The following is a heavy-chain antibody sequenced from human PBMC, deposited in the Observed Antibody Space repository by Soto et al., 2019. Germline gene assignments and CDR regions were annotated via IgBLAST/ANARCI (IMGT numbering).Heavy chain of an antibody. CDR2: IIPMIGRT. J-gene: IGHJ4*02. Sequence: QVQLVQSGAEVKKPGSSVKVSCKASGGTFNNYGMGWVRQAPGQGLEWMGGIIPMIGRTNYAQKFQGRLTLTADASRSTAYMELRSLRSDATAVYYCASWDYDVLTGYSYDDWGQGTLVTVS. CDR1: GGTFNNYG. CDR3: ASWDYDVLTGYSYDD. V-gene: IGHV1-69*01. D-gene: IGHD3-9*01.